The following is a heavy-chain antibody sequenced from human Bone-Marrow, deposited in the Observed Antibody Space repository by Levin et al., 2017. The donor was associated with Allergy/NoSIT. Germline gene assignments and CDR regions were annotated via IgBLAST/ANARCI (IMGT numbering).Heavy chain of an antibody. CDR1: GFSFSNYA. Sequence: QPGGSLRLSCAASGFSFSNYAMHWVRQAPGKGLEWVAILSYDGSFKYYADSLKGRFTISRDNSKNTLYLQMNSLRAEDTAAYYCARATVTLANNAFDIWGQGTMVTVSS. CDR3: ARATVTLANNAFDI. J-gene: IGHJ3*02. V-gene: IGHV3-30-3*01. CDR2: LSYDGSFK. D-gene: IGHD4-17*01.